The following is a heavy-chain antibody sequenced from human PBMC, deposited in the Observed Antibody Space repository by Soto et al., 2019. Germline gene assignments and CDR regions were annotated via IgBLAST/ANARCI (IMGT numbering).Heavy chain of an antibody. D-gene: IGHD1-26*01. CDR1: GGSITSSSYY. CDR3: ATQGVGGTYVYTFDP. J-gene: IGHJ5*01. V-gene: IGHV4-39*01. Sequence: QLHLRESGPGLVKPSETLSLTCTVSGGSITSSSYYWGWIRQPPGKGLEWIGSIYYSGSTYYNPSLKSLVTISVDTSKNQFSLKLSAVTAADTAVYYCATQGVGGTYVYTFDPWGQGTLVTVSS. CDR2: IYYSGST.